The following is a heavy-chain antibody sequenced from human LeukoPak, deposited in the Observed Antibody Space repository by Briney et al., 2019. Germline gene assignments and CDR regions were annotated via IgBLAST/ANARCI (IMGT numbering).Heavy chain of an antibody. D-gene: IGHD6-19*01. Sequence: GGSLRLSCAASGFTVSSNYMSWVRQAPGKGLEWVSVIYSGGSTYYADSVKGRFTISRDNSKNTLYLQMNNLRAEDTAVYYCAREAGIAVAGTFYYYGMDVWGQGTTVTVSS. J-gene: IGHJ6*02. CDR3: AREAGIAVAGTFYYYGMDV. CDR2: IYSGGST. CDR1: GFTVSSNY. V-gene: IGHV3-66*01.